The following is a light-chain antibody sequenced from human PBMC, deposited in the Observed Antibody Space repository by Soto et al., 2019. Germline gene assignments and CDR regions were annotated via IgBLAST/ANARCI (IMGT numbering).Light chain of an antibody. J-gene: IGKJ5*01. CDR1: QSVSSY. Sequence: EIVLTQSPATLSLSPGERATLSCRASQSVSSYLAWYQQKPGQAPRLLIYDASNRATGIPARFSGSGSGTVFTLTISSLMPEDFAVYYCQQRSNLITFGQGTRLEIK. CDR2: DAS. CDR3: QQRSNLIT. V-gene: IGKV3-11*01.